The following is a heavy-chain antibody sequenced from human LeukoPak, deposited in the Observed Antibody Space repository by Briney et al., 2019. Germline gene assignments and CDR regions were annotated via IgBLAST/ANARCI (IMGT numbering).Heavy chain of an antibody. D-gene: IGHD3-22*01. CDR3: ARDKVYDSSGYYYPFFDY. CDR1: GYTFTSYG. Sequence: ASVKVSCKASGYTFTSYGISWVRQAPGQGLEWMGWISAYNGNTNYAQKLQGRVTMTTDTPTSTAYMELRSLRSDDTAVYYCARDKVYDSSGYYYPFFDYWGQGTLVTVSS. V-gene: IGHV1-18*01. J-gene: IGHJ4*02. CDR2: ISAYNGNT.